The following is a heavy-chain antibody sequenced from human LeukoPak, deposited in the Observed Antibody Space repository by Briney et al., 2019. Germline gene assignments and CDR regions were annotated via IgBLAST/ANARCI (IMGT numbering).Heavy chain of an antibody. D-gene: IGHD3-16*01. CDR2: ISSSGSTI. V-gene: IGHV3-11*01. Sequence: GGSLRLSCAASGFTFSDYYMSWIRQAPGKGLEWVSYISSSGSTIYYADSVKGRFTISRDNAKNSLYLQMNSLRAEDTAVYYCARGPYDYVWGSYHNWFDPWGQGTLVTVPS. CDR3: ARGPYDYVWGSYHNWFDP. CDR1: GFTFSDYY. J-gene: IGHJ5*02.